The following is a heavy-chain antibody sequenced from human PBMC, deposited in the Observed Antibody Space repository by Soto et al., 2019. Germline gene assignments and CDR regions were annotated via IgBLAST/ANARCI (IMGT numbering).Heavy chain of an antibody. J-gene: IGHJ4*02. CDR1: GYTFTDDF. Sequence: GAPVKVSCKASGYTFTDDFIHWVRQAPGQGLEWMGWINPNSGGTNYAQKFQGRVTMTRDTSISTAYMELSRLTSDDTAVYYCARVAAGPPDYWGQGTLVTVSS. V-gene: IGHV1-2*02. CDR3: ARVAAGPPDY. D-gene: IGHD6-13*01. CDR2: INPNSGGT.